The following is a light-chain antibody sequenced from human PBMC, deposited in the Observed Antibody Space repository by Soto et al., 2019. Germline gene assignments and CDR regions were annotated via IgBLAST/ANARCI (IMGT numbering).Light chain of an antibody. V-gene: IGKV3-15*01. J-gene: IGKJ2*01. CDR1: QSVSSN. CDR3: HQYNNWPPYT. Sequence: EIVMTQSPATLSVSPGERATLSCRASQSVSSNLAWYQQKPGQAPRLLIYGASTRATGIPARFSGSGSGTEFTLTISSLQSEEFAVYYCHQYNNWPPYTFGQGTKLEIK. CDR2: GAS.